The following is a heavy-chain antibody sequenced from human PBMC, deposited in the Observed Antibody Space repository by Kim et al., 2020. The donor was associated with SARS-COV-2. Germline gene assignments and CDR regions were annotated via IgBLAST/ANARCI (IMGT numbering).Heavy chain of an antibody. V-gene: IGHV4-39*01. CDR3: ARHAITEYNFWSGYYSGTFDS. CDR2: IFYSGNT. CDR1: GGSISTSSYY. J-gene: IGHJ4*02. Sequence: SETLSLTCTVSGGSISTSSYYWGWVRQPPGKGLEWIGSIFYSGNTYYQSSLKSRLTMSVDTSNNQFFLELSSVTAADTSVYYCARHAITEYNFWSGYYSGTFDSWGQGTLVTVSS. D-gene: IGHD3-3*01.